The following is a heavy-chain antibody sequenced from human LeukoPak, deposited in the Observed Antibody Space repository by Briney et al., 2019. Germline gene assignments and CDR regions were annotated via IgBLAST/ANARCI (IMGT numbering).Heavy chain of an antibody. Sequence: PGGSLRLSCAASGFTFSSYAMHWVRQAPGKGLEWVAVISYDGSNKYYADSVKGRFPLSTDNSKNPLYLQMNSLRAEDPAVYYCARVGGDVGTWIHLGYLDYWGQGTLVTVSS. CDR2: ISYDGSNK. D-gene: IGHD5-18*01. CDR1: GFTFSSYA. J-gene: IGHJ4*02. V-gene: IGHV3-30-3*01. CDR3: ARVGGDVGTWIHLGYLDY.